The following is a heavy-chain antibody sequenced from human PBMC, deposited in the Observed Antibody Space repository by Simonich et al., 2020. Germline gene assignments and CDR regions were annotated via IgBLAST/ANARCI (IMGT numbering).Heavy chain of an antibody. CDR1: GFTFSSYE. V-gene: IGHV3-48*03. CDR3: ARDFRLQLVEIGTYYYYGMDV. J-gene: IGHJ6*02. Sequence: EVQLVESGGGLVQPGGSLRLSCAASGFTFSSYEMNWVSRAQGKGLEWVSYISSIGGTIYYSDSVKGRFTISRDNAQNSMYLQMKSLRAEDTAVYYCARDFRLQLVEIGTYYYYGMDVWGQGTTVTVSS. CDR2: ISSIGGTI. D-gene: IGHD6-6*01.